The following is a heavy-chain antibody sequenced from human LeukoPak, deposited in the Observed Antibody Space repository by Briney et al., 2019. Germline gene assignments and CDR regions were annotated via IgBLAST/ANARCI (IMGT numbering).Heavy chain of an antibody. CDR3: ARGVGGYDELSYYYYYMDV. J-gene: IGHJ6*03. D-gene: IGHD5-12*01. CDR2: ISSSSSTI. CDR1: GFTFSSYS. V-gene: IGHV3-48*01. Sequence: GGSLRLSCAASGFTFSSYSMNWVRQAPGKGLEWVSYISSSSSTIYYADPVKGRFTISRDNAKNSLYLQMNSLRAEDTAVYYCARGVGGYDELSYYYYYMDVWGKGTTVTVSS.